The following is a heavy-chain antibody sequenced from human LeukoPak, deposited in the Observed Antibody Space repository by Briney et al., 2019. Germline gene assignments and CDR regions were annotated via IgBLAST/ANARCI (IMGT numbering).Heavy chain of an antibody. CDR2: IIPIFGTA. V-gene: IGHV1-69*06. Sequence: SVKVSCKASGGSFSSYAISWVRQAPGQGLEAMGGIIPIFGTANYAQKFQGRVTITADKSTSTAYMELSSLRSEDTAVYYCARTVAGIGYFDYWGQGTLVTVSS. D-gene: IGHD6-19*01. CDR3: ARTVAGIGYFDY. CDR1: GGSFSSYA. J-gene: IGHJ4*02.